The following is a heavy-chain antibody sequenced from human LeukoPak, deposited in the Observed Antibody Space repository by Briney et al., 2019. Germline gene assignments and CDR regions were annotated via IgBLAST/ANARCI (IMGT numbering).Heavy chain of an antibody. CDR2: INTNTGNP. Sequence: ASVKVSCKASGYTFTSYGMNWLRQAPGQGLEWMGWINTNTGNPTYAQGFTGRFVFSLDTSVSTAYLQISSLKVEDTAVYYCARPFYYDSSGYSNWFDPWGQGTLVTVSS. CDR3: ARPFYYDSSGYSNWFDP. CDR1: GYTFTSYG. D-gene: IGHD3-22*01. V-gene: IGHV7-4-1*02. J-gene: IGHJ5*02.